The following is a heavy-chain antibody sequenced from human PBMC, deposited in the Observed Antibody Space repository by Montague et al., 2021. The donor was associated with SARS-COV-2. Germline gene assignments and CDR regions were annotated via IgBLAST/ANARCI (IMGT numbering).Heavy chain of an antibody. V-gene: IGHV4-34*01. J-gene: IGHJ4*02. CDR1: GGSFSDYY. CDR3: ARGRQHFNMIVVVMTGGEYYFGY. D-gene: IGHD3-22*01. CDR2: INHRGTS. Sequence: SETLSLTCAVYGGSFSDYYWSWISHPPGKGLEWIGEINHRGTSKYNPSLKSRVSISLDTSKNQFSLYLSSVTAADTAVYYCARGRQHFNMIVVVMTGGEYYFGYWGQGTLVTVSS.